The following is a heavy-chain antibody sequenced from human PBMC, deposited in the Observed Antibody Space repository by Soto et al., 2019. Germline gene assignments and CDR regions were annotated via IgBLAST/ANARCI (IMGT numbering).Heavy chain of an antibody. V-gene: IGHV2-5*02. CDR3: AHLTYYYDSSGYYSRAEYFPQ. Sequence: QITLKESGPTLVKPTQTLTLTCTFSGFSLSTSGVGVGWIRQPPGKALEWLALIYWDDDKRYSPSLKSRLTNPKDTPKNPVVLKMTNMDPVDTATYYCAHLTYYYDSSGYYSRAEYFPQWGQGHLVTVSS. CDR1: GFSLSTSGVG. J-gene: IGHJ1*01. D-gene: IGHD3-22*01. CDR2: IYWDDDK.